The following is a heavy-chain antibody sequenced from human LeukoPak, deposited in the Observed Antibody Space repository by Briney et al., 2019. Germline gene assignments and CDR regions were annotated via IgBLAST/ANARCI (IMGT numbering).Heavy chain of an antibody. Sequence: ASVKVSCKASGYTFTGYYMHWVRQAPGQGLEWMGWINPNSGGTNYAQKFQGRVTMTRDTSISTAYMELGRLRSDDTAVYYCAAAGQLLSVFWFDPWGQGTLVTVSS. CDR2: INPNSGGT. CDR1: GYTFTGYY. D-gene: IGHD2-2*01. V-gene: IGHV1-2*02. CDR3: AAAGQLLSVFWFDP. J-gene: IGHJ5*02.